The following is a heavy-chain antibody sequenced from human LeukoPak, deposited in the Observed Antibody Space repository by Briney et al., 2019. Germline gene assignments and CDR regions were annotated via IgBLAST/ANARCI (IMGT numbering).Heavy chain of an antibody. V-gene: IGHV3-23*01. J-gene: IGHJ4*02. CDR1: GFTFSSYG. D-gene: IGHD3-10*01. CDR3: AKRSTMVRGGPCFDY. Sequence: GGSLRLSCAASGFTFSSYGMSWVRQAPGKGLEWVSIIFGNGDTTYYADSVKGRFTVSRDNSKDTLYLQMNDLRPDDTAIYYCAKRSTMVRGGPCFDYWGQGLLVTVSS. CDR2: IFGNGDTT.